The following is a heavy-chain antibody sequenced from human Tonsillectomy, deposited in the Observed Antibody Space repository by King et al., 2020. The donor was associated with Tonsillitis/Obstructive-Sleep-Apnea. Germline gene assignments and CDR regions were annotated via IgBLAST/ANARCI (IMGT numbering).Heavy chain of an antibody. Sequence: VQLVESGGGVVQPGRSLRLSCAASGFTFSSYAMHWVRQVPGKGLQWMAVISYDGNNNYHADSVKGRFTISRDNSKNTLYLQMNSLRAEDTALYYCARVAYCRSASCLAGYYYYYMDVWGKGTTVSVSS. CDR3: ARVAYCRSASCLAGYYYYYMDV. CDR1: GFTFSSYA. J-gene: IGHJ6*03. CDR2: ISYDGNNN. V-gene: IGHV3-30*04. D-gene: IGHD2-2*01.